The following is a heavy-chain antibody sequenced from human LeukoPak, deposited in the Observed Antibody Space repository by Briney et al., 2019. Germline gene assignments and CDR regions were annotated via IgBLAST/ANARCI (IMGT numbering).Heavy chain of an antibody. CDR3: ARQVGYCSSTSCDHFDY. CDR2: IYYSGST. J-gene: IGHJ4*02. D-gene: IGHD2-2*01. V-gene: IGHV4-59*08. Sequence: PSETLSLTCTVSGGSISSYYWSWIRQPPGKGLEWIGYIYYSGSTNYNPSLKSRVTISVDTSKNQFSLKLSSVTAADTAVYYCARQVGYCSSTSCDHFDYWGQGTLVTVSS. CDR1: GGSISSYY.